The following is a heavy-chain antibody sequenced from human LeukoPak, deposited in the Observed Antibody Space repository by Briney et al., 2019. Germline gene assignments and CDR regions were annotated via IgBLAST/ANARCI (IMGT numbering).Heavy chain of an antibody. Sequence: AETLSLTCSVSSGSISSSTYYWGWIRQPPGKGLEWIGSIYFSGSTYYNPSLKSRVTISVDTSKNQFSLNLNSVTAADTAVYYCGAALREGSIAAAPYWGQGTLVTVSS. J-gene: IGHJ4*02. CDR1: SGSISSSTYY. CDR3: GAALREGSIAAAPY. CDR2: IYFSGST. V-gene: IGHV4-39*01. D-gene: IGHD6-25*01.